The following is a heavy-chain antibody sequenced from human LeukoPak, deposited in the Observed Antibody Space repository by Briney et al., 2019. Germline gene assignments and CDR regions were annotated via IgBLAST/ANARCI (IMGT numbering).Heavy chain of an antibody. D-gene: IGHD1-26*01. CDR2: IYHSGST. Sequence: SEPLSLTCAVSGVSISSSNWWSWIRHPPRTGLEGSGEIYHSGSTNYNPSLKSRVTISVDTSKNQFSLKMRSVTAADTAVYYCARGLGGGTYFDYWGQGTLVTVSS. V-gene: IGHV4-4*02. CDR1: GVSISSSNW. J-gene: IGHJ4*02. CDR3: ARGLGGGTYFDY.